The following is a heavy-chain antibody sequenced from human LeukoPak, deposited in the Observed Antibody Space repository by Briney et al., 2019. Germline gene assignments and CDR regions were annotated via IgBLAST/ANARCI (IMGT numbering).Heavy chain of an antibody. CDR2: ISSSSITI. D-gene: IGHD6-25*01. CDR3: ARDVQRRFDP. CDR1: GFTFSSYS. J-gene: IGHJ5*02. Sequence: GGSLRLSCAASGFTFSSYSMNWVRQAPGKGLEWVSYISSSSITIYYADSVKGRLTISRDNAKNSLYLQMNSLRDEDTAMYYCARDVQRRFDPWGQGTLVTVPS. V-gene: IGHV3-48*02.